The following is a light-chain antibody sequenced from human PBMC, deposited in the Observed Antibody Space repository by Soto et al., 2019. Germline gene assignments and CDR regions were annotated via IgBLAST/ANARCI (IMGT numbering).Light chain of an antibody. V-gene: IGKV3-20*01. CDR1: QSVSRSF. CDR2: GAS. J-gene: IGKJ4*01. CDR3: QQYGSSPLS. Sequence: EIALTQSPGTLSLSPGERATLSCRASQSVSRSFLAWYQQKPRQAPRLLIYGASSRATGIPDRFSGSGSGTDFTLTISRLEPEDVAVYYCQQYGSSPLSFGGGTKVEIK.